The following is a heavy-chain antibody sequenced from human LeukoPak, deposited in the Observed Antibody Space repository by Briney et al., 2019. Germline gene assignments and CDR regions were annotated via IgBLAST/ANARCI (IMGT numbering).Heavy chain of an antibody. CDR2: ISSSSSYI. J-gene: IGHJ5*02. CDR1: GGSFSGYY. D-gene: IGHD6-13*01. CDR3: ARVPKGKYIAAAGPLEFDP. Sequence: ETLSLTCAVYGGSFSGYYWSWIRQPPGKGPEWVSSISSSSSYIYYADSVKGRFTISRDNAKNSLYLQMNSLRAEDTAVYYCARVPKGKYIAAAGPLEFDPWGQGTLVTVSS. V-gene: IGHV3-21*01.